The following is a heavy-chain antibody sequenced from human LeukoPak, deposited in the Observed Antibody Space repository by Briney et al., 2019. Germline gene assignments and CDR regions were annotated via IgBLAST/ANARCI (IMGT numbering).Heavy chain of an antibody. D-gene: IGHD3-16*01. V-gene: IGHV4-59*01. CDR1: GDSISSYY. CDR3: ARDRSLGIIDY. J-gene: IGHJ4*02. CDR2: IYYSGTT. Sequence: SETLSLTCTVSGDSISSYYWSWIRQPPGKGLEWIGCIYYSGTTKYNPSLKSRVTISVDASKNHFSLNLTPVTAADTAVYYCARDRSLGIIDYWGQGTLVTVSS.